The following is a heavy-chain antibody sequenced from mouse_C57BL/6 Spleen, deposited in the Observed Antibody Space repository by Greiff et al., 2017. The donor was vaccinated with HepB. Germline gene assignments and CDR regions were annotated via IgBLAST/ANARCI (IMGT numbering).Heavy chain of an antibody. CDR1: GYTFTSYW. CDR3: TRRDSNHWYFDV. CDR2: IYPGNSDT. D-gene: IGHD2-5*01. J-gene: IGHJ1*03. V-gene: IGHV1-5*01. Sequence: EVQLQQSGTVLARPGASVKMSCKTSGYTFTSYWMHWVKQRPGQGLEWIGAIYPGNSDTSYNQKFKGKAKLTAVTSASTAYMELSSLTNEDSAVYYCTRRDSNHWYFDVWGTGTTVTVSS.